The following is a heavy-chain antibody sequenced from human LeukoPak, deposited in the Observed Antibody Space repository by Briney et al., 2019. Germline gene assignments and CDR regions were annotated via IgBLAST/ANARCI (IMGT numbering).Heavy chain of an antibody. CDR3: ARGTRQWRVPYYYNWFDP. CDR2: INHSGST. Sequence: SETLSLTCAVYGGSFSGYYWSWIPQPPGKGLEWIGEINHSGSTNYNPSLKSRVTISVDTSKNQFSLKLSSVTAADTAVYYCARGTRQWRVPYYYNWFDPGGQGTLVTVSS. V-gene: IGHV4-34*01. J-gene: IGHJ5*02. CDR1: GGSFSGYY. D-gene: IGHD6-19*01.